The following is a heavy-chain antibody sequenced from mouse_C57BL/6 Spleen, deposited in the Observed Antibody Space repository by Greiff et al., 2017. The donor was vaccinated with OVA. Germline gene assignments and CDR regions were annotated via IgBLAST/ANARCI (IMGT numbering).Heavy chain of an antibody. CDR1: GFTFSDYG. D-gene: IGHD2-2*01. CDR3: ARYGYDGYCDV. CDR2: LSSGSSTI. J-gene: IGHJ1*03. Sequence: EVKLMESGGGLVKPGGSLKLSCAASGFTFSDYGMIWVRQAPEKGLEWVAYLSSGSSTIYYADTVKGRFTISRDHAKNTLFLQMTSLRSEDTAMYYCARYGYDGYCDVWGTGTTVTVSS. V-gene: IGHV5-17*01.